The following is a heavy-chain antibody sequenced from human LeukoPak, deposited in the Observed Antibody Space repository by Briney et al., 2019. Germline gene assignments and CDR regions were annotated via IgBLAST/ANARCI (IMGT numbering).Heavy chain of an antibody. CDR2: INAGNGST. V-gene: IGHV1-3*01. D-gene: IGHD6-19*01. J-gene: IGHJ4*02. CDR3: ARNAVAGDFYFDY. Sequence: ASVKVSCKASGYTFTVYAMHRVRQAPGQRLEWMGWINAGNGSTKYSQKFQGRVTITRDTSASTAYMELSSLRSDDTAVYYCARNAVAGDFYFDYWGQGTLVTVSS. CDR1: GYTFTVYA.